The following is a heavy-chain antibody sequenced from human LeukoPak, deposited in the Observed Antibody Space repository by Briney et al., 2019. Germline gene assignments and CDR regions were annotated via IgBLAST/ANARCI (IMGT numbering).Heavy chain of an antibody. D-gene: IGHD3/OR15-3a*01. J-gene: IGHJ4*02. Sequence: SETLSLTCAAYGGSFSGYYWSWIRQPPGKGLEWIGEINHSGSTNYNPSLKSRVTISVDTSKNQFSLKLSSVTAADTAVYYCARGDYYFDYWGQGTLVTVSS. V-gene: IGHV4-34*01. CDR2: INHSGST. CDR1: GGSFSGYY. CDR3: ARGDYYFDY.